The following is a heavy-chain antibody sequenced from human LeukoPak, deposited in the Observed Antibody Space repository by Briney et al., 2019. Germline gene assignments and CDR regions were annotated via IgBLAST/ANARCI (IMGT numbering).Heavy chain of an antibody. D-gene: IGHD3-3*01. CDR2: ISSTGSDI. J-gene: IGHJ4*02. V-gene: IGHV3-21*01. CDR1: GFTFSKHS. CDR3: ARDEGIFGGGPFDY. Sequence: PGGSLRLSCAASGFTFSKHSMSWVRQAPGKGLEWVSLISSTGSDIYYADSVKGRFTISRDNAKNSLYLQMNSLRAEDTAVYYCARDEGIFGGGPFDYWGQGTLVTVSS.